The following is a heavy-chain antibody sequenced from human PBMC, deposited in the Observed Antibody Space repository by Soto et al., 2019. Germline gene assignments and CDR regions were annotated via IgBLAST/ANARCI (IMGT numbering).Heavy chain of an antibody. CDR1: GDSISSGNW. V-gene: IGHV4-4*02. CDR2: IYHSGST. D-gene: IGHD2-8*02. CDR3: ARDKITGLFEY. J-gene: IGHJ4*02. Sequence: SSETLPLTCAVSGDSISSGNWWSWGSQPPGQGLEWIGEIYHSGSTNYNPSLKSRVTISVDKSKNQFSLKLSSVTAADTAVYYCARDKITGLFEYWGQGTLVTVSS.